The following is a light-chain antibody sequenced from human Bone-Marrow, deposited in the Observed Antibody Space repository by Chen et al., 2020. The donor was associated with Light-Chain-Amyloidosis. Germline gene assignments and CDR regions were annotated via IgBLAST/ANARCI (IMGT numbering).Light chain of an antibody. CDR3: QSADSSGTYEVI. Sequence: SYELTQPPSVSVSTGQTARITCSGDDLPTKYAYWCQQKPGQAPGLVIHRDTERPSGISERFYGSSAGTTATLTISGGQAEDEDDYHCQSADSSGTYEVIFGGGTKLTVL. CDR2: RDT. V-gene: IGLV3-25*03. CDR1: DLPTKY. J-gene: IGLJ2*01.